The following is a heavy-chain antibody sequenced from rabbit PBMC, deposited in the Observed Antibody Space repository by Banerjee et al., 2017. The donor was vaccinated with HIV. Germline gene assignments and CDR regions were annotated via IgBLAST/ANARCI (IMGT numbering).Heavy chain of an antibody. J-gene: IGHJ6*01. Sequence: QSLEESGGGLVKPGGTLTLTCKASGFDLSSDALCWVRQAPGKGLELIACIDTSTLIPWYASWVNGRFTISSDNAQNTLYLQLNSLTAADTATYFCARDPYYTYGYGGYPYGYYGMDLWGPGTLVTVS. D-gene: IGHD6-1*01. V-gene: IGHV1S43*01. CDR3: ARDPYYTYGYGGYPYGYYGMDL. CDR1: GFDLSSDA. CDR2: IDTSTLIP.